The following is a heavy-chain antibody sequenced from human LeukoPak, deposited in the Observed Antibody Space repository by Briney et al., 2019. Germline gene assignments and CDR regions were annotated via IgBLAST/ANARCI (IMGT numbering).Heavy chain of an antibody. CDR2: ISAYNGNT. Sequence: ASVTVSFKASGYTFTNYGISWVGQARGQGREWMGWISAYNGNTNYAQKLQGRVTMTTGTSTSTAYMELRSLRSDDTAVYYCARDGLHSGSYFDYWGQGTLVTVSS. D-gene: IGHD1-26*01. V-gene: IGHV1-18*01. CDR1: GYTFTNYG. J-gene: IGHJ4*02. CDR3: ARDGLHSGSYFDY.